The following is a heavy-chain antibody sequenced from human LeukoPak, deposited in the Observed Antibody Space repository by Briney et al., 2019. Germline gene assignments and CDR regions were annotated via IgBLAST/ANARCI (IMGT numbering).Heavy chain of an antibody. CDR1: GGSISSYY. V-gene: IGHV4-59*12. Sequence: PSETLSLTCTVSGGSISSYYWSWIRQPPGKGLEWIGYIYYSGSTNYNPSLKSRVTISVDTSKNQFSLKLSSMTAADTAVYYCARVSVVYGMDVWGRGTTVTVSS. CDR3: ARVSVVYGMDV. J-gene: IGHJ6*02. CDR2: IYYSGST.